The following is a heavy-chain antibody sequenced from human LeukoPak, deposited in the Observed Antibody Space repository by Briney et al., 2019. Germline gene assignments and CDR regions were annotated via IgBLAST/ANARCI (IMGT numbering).Heavy chain of an antibody. CDR3: ARGGGAIAARTGD. V-gene: IGHV1-2*02. J-gene: IGHJ4*02. CDR1: GYTFTGYY. Sequence: ASVKVSCKASGYTFTGYYMHWVRQAPGQGLEWMGWINPNSGGTNYAQKFQGRVTMTRATSISTAYMELSRLRSDDTAVYYCARGGGAIAARTGDWGQGTLVTVSS. CDR2: INPNSGGT. D-gene: IGHD6-6*01.